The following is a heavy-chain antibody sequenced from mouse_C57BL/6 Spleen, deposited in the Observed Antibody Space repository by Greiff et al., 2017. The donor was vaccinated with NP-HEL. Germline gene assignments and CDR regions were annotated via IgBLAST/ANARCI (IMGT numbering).Heavy chain of an antibody. Sequence: VQLQQSGPELVKPGASVKISCKASGYAFSSSWMNWVKQRPGKGLEWIGRIYPGDGDTNYNGKFKGKATLTADKSSSTAYMQLSSLTSEDSAVYFCARDHYGSSYADYWGQGTTLTVSS. J-gene: IGHJ2*01. CDR3: ARDHYGSSYADY. D-gene: IGHD1-1*01. CDR1: GYAFSSSW. V-gene: IGHV1-82*01. CDR2: IYPGDGDT.